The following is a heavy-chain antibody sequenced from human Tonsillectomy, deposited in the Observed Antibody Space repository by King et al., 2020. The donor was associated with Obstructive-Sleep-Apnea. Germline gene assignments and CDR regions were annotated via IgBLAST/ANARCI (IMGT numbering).Heavy chain of an antibody. J-gene: IGHJ4*02. D-gene: IGHD4-23*01. V-gene: IGHV5-51*01. CDR1: GYSFTSYW. CDR2: IYPGDSDT. CDR3: ARRVNYGGRPHYFDY. Sequence: VQLVQSGAEVKKPGESLKSSCKGSGYSFTSYWIGWVRQMPGKGLELIGIIYPGDSDTRDSPSFQSQVTISADKSISTAYLQWSSLKASDTAMYYCARRVNYGGRPHYFDYWGQGTLVTVSS.